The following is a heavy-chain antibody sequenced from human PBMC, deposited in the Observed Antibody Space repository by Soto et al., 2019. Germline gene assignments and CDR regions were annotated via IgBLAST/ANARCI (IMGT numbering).Heavy chain of an antibody. CDR1: GFAFSSYW. D-gene: IGHD1-1*01. J-gene: IGHJ4*02. V-gene: IGHV3-74*01. CDR3: ARDLSGDTTPYFDL. Sequence: PGGSLRLSCAASGFAFSSYWMHWVRQTPGKGPVWVSRIYNDGSRTAYADSVKGRFTISRDNAKNTMYLQMSSLTVEDTAVYYCARDLSGDTTPYFDLWGQGTLVTVYS. CDR2: IYNDGSRT.